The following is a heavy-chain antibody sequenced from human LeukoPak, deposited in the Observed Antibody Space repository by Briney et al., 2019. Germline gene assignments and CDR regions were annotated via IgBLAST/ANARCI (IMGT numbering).Heavy chain of an antibody. CDR2: ISYDGGKK. J-gene: IGHJ3*02. CDR1: GFTFSSFG. D-gene: IGHD1-26*01. Sequence: QAGGSLRLSCAASGFTFSSFGMHWVRQAPGKGLEWVAVISYDGGKKYFADSVEGRFTISRDNSKNTMYLEMNSLRVEDTALYYCHSTSAREDAFDIWGQGTMVTVSS. CDR3: HSTSAREDAFDI. V-gene: IGHV3-30*03.